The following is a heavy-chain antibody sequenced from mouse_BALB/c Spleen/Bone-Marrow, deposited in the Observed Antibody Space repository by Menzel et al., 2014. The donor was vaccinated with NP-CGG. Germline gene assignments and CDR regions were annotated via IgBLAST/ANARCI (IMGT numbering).Heavy chain of an antibody. Sequence: EVQGVESGGGLVQPGGSRKLSCAASGFTFSTLGMHWVRQAPEKGLEWVAYISSGSTAIFYADTLKGRFTISRDNPENTLFLQMTSLRSEDTAMYYCARGGNWDDFDVWGAGTTVTVSS. V-gene: IGHV5-17*02. J-gene: IGHJ1*01. CDR3: ARGGNWDDFDV. D-gene: IGHD4-1*01. CDR2: ISSGSTAI. CDR1: GFTFSTLG.